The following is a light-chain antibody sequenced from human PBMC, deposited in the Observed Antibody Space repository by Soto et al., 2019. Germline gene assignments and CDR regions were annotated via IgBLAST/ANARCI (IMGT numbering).Light chain of an antibody. V-gene: IGKV4-1*01. Sequence: DIVLTQSPDSLAVSLGERATINCKSSHNILYSSDNKNYLSWYQQRPGQPPKLVCYWASTRESGVPDRSSGSGSGTHVTLAIACLQAEDVAVYYCHQYYSSPPTFGQGTKREIK. J-gene: IGKJ1*01. CDR2: WAS. CDR1: HNILYSSDNKNY. CDR3: HQYYSSPPT.